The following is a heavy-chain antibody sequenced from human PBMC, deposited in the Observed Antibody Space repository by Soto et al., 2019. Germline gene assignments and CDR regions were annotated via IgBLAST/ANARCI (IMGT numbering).Heavy chain of an antibody. V-gene: IGHV4-59*01. CDR2: IYYSGST. CDR1: GGSISTYY. CDR3: ARGGWKRFDY. D-gene: IGHD6-19*01. Sequence: SETLSLTCTVSGGSISTYYWSWIRQPPGKGLEWIGYIYYSGSTNYNPSLKSRVTISVDTSKNQFSLKLSSVTAADTAVYYCARGGWKRFDYWGQGTLVTVSS. J-gene: IGHJ4*02.